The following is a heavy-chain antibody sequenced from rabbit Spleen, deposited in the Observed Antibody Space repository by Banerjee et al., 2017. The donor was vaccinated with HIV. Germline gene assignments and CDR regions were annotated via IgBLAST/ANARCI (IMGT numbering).Heavy chain of an antibody. V-gene: IGHV1S47*01. Sequence: QEQLVESGGGLVQPGGSLTLSCKASGFDFSRFGVSWVRQAPGKGLEWIGYIEPIFGRTYYANWVNGRFTISSHNAQNTLYLQLSSLTAADTATYFCARDAGRSNNLWGQGTLVTVS. J-gene: IGHJ6*01. CDR3: ARDAGRSNNL. D-gene: IGHD8-1*01. CDR2: IEPIFGRT. CDR1: GFDFSRFG.